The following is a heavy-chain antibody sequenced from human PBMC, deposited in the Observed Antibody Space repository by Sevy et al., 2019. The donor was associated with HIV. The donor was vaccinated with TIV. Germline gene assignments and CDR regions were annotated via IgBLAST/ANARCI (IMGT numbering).Heavy chain of an antibody. Sequence: GGSLRLSCAASGFAFSVYGMHWVRQAPGKGLEGVAYIVYDGSDKFYVDSVKGPFSISRDNSKKELYLHLNSLTTEDTAFYYCANWCIKTQYDFWNSYYDTFEIWGQGTMVTVSS. CDR2: IVYDGSDK. CDR3: ANWCIKTQYDFWNSYYDTFEI. J-gene: IGHJ3*02. CDR1: GFAFSVYG. D-gene: IGHD3-3*01. V-gene: IGHV3-30*02.